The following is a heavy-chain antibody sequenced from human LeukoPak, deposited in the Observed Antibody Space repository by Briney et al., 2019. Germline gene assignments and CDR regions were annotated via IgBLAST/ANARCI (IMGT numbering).Heavy chain of an antibody. D-gene: IGHD6-19*01. CDR3: ARHRRLGNWHFDL. CDR2: IYYSGST. Sequence: SETLSLTFTVSGGSISSYYWSWIRQPPGKGLEWIGYIYYSGSTNYNPSLKSRVTISVDTSKNQFSLKLSSVTAADTAVYYCARHRRLGNWHFDLWGRGTLVTVSS. CDR1: GGSISSYY. V-gene: IGHV4-59*08. J-gene: IGHJ2*01.